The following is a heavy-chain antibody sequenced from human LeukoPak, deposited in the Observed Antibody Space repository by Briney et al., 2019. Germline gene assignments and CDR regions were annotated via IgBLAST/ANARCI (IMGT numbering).Heavy chain of an antibody. CDR1: GGSISSYY. CDR3: ARSVTTLPLSPMDV. D-gene: IGHD4-11*01. V-gene: IGHV4-4*07. Sequence: SETLSLTCTVSGGSISSYYWSWIRQPAGKGLEWIGRIYTSGSTNYNPSLKSRVTMSVDTSKNQFSLKLSSVTAADTAVYYCARSVTTLPLSPMDVWGKGTTVTVSS. CDR2: IYTSGST. J-gene: IGHJ6*03.